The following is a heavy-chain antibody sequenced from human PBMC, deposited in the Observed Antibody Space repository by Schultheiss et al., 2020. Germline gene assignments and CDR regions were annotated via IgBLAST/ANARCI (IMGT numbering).Heavy chain of an antibody. V-gene: IGHV3-48*02. Sequence: WGSLRLSCAASGFTVSSNYMSWVRQAPGKGLEWVSYISSRSTTIYYADSVKGRFTISRDNAKNSLYLQVNSLRDEDTAVYYCARDRVEWGLYHFDSWGQGTLVTVSS. CDR1: GFTVSSNY. D-gene: IGHD1-26*01. CDR2: ISSRSTTI. CDR3: ARDRVEWGLYHFDS. J-gene: IGHJ4*02.